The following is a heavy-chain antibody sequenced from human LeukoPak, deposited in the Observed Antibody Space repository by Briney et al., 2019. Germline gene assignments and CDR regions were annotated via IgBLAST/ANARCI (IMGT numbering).Heavy chain of an antibody. J-gene: IGHJ4*02. D-gene: IGHD3-22*01. Sequence: GASVKVSCKASGYTFTSYGISWVRQAPGQGLEWMGWISAYNGNTNYAQNFQGRVTITADESTSTAYMELSSLRSEDTAVYYCARGTEDYSDSDGYYELLGGNFDFWGQGTLVTVSS. CDR2: ISAYNGNT. CDR3: ARGTEDYSDSDGYYELLGGNFDF. V-gene: IGHV1-18*01. CDR1: GYTFTSYG.